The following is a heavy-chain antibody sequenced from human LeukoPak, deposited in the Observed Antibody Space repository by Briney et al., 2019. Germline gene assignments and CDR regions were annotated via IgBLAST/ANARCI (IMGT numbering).Heavy chain of an antibody. CDR2: INHSGST. CDR3: ARRTYYYDSSGRRVVYFDY. D-gene: IGHD3-22*01. V-gene: IGHV4-34*01. Sequence: PSETLSLTCAVYGGSFSGYYWSWIRQPPGKGLEWIGEINHSGSTNYNPSLKSRVTISVDTSKNQFSLKLSSVTAADTAVYYCARRTYYYDSSGRRVVYFDYWGQGTLVTVSS. CDR1: GGSFSGYY. J-gene: IGHJ4*02.